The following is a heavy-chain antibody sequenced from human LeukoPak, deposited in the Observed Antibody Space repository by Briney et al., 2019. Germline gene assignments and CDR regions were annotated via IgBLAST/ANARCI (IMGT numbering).Heavy chain of an antibody. CDR1: GYTFTGYD. CDR2: MNPNSGNT. CDR3: ARDLGYCAGGTCYPNWFDP. D-gene: IGHD2-15*01. J-gene: IGHJ5*02. Sequence: GASVKVSCKASGYTFTGYDINWVRQATGQGLEWMGWMNPNSGNTGYAQKFQGRVTMTRNTPISTAYMELSSLRSEDTAVYYCARDLGYCAGGTCYPNWFDPWGQGTLVTVSS. V-gene: IGHV1-8*01.